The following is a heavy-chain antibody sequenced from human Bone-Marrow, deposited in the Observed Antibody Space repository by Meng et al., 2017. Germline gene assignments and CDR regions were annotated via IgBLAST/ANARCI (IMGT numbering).Heavy chain of an antibody. CDR3: VRVTKDCSGASGYPYYFDY. CDR1: GFTFSDHY. Sequence: GESLKISCAASGFTFSDHYMDWVRQPPGKGLEWVGRARKKAKSYKAAYAASVKGRFTISRDDSKNSLYLQMNSLKTEDTSVYYCVRVTKDCSGASGYPYYFDYWGQGTLVTVSS. CDR2: ARKKAKSYKA. V-gene: IGHV3-72*01. D-gene: IGHD2-15*01. J-gene: IGHJ4*02.